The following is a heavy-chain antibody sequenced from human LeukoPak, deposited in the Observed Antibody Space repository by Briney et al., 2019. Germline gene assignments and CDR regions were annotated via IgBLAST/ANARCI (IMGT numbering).Heavy chain of an antibody. J-gene: IGHJ5*02. Sequence: ASVKVSCKASGGTFSSYAISWVRQAPGQGLEWMGGIIPIFGIANYAQKFQGRVTITADKSTSTAYMELSSLRSEDTAVYYCASEDHIVVVPAAKEVWFDPWGQGTLVTVSS. CDR2: IIPIFGIA. V-gene: IGHV1-69*10. CDR3: ASEDHIVVVPAAKEVWFDP. D-gene: IGHD2-2*01. CDR1: GGTFSSYA.